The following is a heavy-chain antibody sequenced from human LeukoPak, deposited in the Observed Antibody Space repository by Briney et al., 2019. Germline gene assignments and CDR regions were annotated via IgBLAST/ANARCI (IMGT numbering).Heavy chain of an antibody. CDR3: ARKRSSSSWYGMDV. CDR1: GYIFTDYH. V-gene: IGHV1-46*01. D-gene: IGHD6-13*01. Sequence: ASVKVSCKASGYIFTDYHINWVRQATGQGLEWMGIINPSGGSTSYAQKFQGRVTMTRDTSTSTVYMELSSLRSEDTAVYYCARKRSSSSWYGMDVWGQGTTVTVSS. CDR2: INPSGGST. J-gene: IGHJ6*02.